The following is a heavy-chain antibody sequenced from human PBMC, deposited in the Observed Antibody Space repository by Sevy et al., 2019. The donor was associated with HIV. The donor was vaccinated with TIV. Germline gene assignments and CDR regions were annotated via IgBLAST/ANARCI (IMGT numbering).Heavy chain of an antibody. J-gene: IGHJ4*02. CDR1: GFTFNTYW. D-gene: IGHD3-22*01. CDR2: ISGSGGSGDKT. Sequence: GALRLSCAASGFTFNTYWMNWVRQAPGKGLEWVSGISGSGGSGDKTNYADSVKGRFTISRDDSKNSLYLQLNSLRAEDTAIYYCARKYDSSGYFDYWGQGTLVTVSS. V-gene: IGHV3-23*01. CDR3: ARKYDSSGYFDY.